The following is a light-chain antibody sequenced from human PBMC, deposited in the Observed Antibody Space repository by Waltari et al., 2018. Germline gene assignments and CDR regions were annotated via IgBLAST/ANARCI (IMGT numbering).Light chain of an antibody. CDR1: QSVSSSY. V-gene: IGKV3-20*01. CDR2: GAS. J-gene: IGKJ1*01. Sequence: EIVLTHSPGTLSLSPGERATLSPRASQSVSSSYLAWYQQKPGQAPRVLIHGASNRATGIPDRFSGSGSGTDFTLTISRLEPEDFAVYYCQQYGSSPWTFGQGTKVEIK. CDR3: QQYGSSPWT.